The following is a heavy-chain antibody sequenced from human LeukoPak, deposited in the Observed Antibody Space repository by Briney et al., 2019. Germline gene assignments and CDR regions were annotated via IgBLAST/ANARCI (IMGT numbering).Heavy chain of an antibody. CDR3: AKGKLSLGAAGYFDY. Sequence: GGSLRLSCVASGFTLNIYAIHWVRQAPGKGLEWVAFIRFDGTKEEYADSVRGRFTVSRDNSENTVYLQLKSLRSDDTAAYYCAKGKLSLGAAGYFDYWGLGTLVTVSP. J-gene: IGHJ4*02. V-gene: IGHV3-30*02. CDR2: IRFDGTKE. D-gene: IGHD6-13*01. CDR1: GFTLNIYA.